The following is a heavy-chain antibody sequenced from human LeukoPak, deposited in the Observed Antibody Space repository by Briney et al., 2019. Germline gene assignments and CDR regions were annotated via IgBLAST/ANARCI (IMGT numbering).Heavy chain of an antibody. CDR3: ARDGFRYYYDSSGYYFDY. Sequence: GGSLRLSCAASGFTFSSYWMSWVRQAPGKGLEWVANIKQDGSEKYYVDSVKGRFTISSDNAKNSLYLQMNSLRAEDTAVYYCARDGFRYYYDSSGYYFDYWGQGTLVTVSS. D-gene: IGHD3-22*01. CDR1: GFTFSSYW. CDR2: IKQDGSEK. J-gene: IGHJ4*02. V-gene: IGHV3-7*01.